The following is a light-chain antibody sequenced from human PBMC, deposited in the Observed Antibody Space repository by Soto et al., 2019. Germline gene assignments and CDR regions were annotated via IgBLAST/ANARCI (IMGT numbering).Light chain of an antibody. CDR2: GVI. J-gene: IGLJ2*01. V-gene: IGLV2-14*03. CDR1: SSDVGGFNY. Sequence: QSALTQPASVSGSPGQSITISCTGTSSDVGGFNYVSWHQQHPGKAPKLIIFGVINHPSGVSDRFSGSKSGNTASLTIFGLQAEDEADYHCSSYTRSRTVIFGGGTKVTVL. CDR3: SSYTRSRTVI.